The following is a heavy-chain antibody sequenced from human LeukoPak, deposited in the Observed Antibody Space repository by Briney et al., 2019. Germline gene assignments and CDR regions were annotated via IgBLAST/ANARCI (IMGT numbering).Heavy chain of an antibody. CDR1: GVSISSYY. D-gene: IGHD7-27*01. CDR2: RYYRGST. V-gene: IGHV4-59*01. CDR3: ATLGSFDY. J-gene: IGHJ4*02. Sequence: SETLSLTCTVSGVSISSYYWSWIRQPPGKGLEWIGYRYYRGSTNYNPSLKSRVTISVDTSKNQFSLKRSSVTAADTAVYYCATLGSFDYWGQGTLVTVSS.